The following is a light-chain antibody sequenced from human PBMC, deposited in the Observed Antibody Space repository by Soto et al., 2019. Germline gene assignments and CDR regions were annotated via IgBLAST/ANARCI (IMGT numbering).Light chain of an antibody. CDR3: SAHGGTNPYV. Sequence: QSALTQPPSASGSPGQSVAISCTGTASDIGGYTFVSWYQQHPGKAPKLLIYDVNKRPSGVPDRFSGFKSGNTASLTVSWLQAEDEADYYCSAHGGTNPYVFGTGTKVTVL. CDR2: DVN. CDR1: ASDIGGYTF. J-gene: IGLJ1*01. V-gene: IGLV2-8*01.